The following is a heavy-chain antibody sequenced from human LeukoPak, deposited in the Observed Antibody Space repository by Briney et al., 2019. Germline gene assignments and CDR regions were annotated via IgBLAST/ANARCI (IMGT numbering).Heavy chain of an antibody. V-gene: IGHV3-7*01. CDR2: IKEDGSEE. CDR1: GFTFSSYW. CDR3: ARTQGRFYGLGSYEGFDY. J-gene: IGHJ4*02. D-gene: IGHD3-10*01. Sequence: PGGSLRLSCAASGFTFSSYWMSWVRQAPGKGLECVANIKEDGSEEYYVDSVKGRFSISRDNAKNSLYLQMNSLRAEDTAVYYCARTQGRFYGLGSYEGFDYWGQGTRVTVSS.